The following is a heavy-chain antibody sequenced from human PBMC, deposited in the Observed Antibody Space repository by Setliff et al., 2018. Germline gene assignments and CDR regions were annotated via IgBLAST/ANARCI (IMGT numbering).Heavy chain of an antibody. V-gene: IGHV1-69*05. CDR1: GGTFSSYG. D-gene: IGHD5-18*01. J-gene: IGHJ6*03. CDR3: AREGVDTRSSTDYRYYMDL. CDR2: TIPNFGTT. Sequence: SVKVSCKASGGTFSSYGISWVRQAPGQGLEWLGGTIPNFGTTNYAQEFQGRVTIITDESTSTAYTELSSLRFEDTAVYYCAREGVDTRSSTDYRYYMDLWGKGTTVTVSS.